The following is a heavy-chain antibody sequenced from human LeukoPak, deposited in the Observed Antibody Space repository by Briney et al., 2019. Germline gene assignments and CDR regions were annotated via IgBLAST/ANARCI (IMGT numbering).Heavy chain of an antibody. Sequence: APVKVSCKASGYTFTSYYMHWVRQAPGQGLEWMGIINPSGGSTSYAQKFQGRVTMTRDTSTSTVYMELSSLRSEDTAVYYCARDQGPNDFWSGYYYYYYGMDVWGQGTTVTVSS. CDR2: INPSGGST. CDR3: ARDQGPNDFWSGYYYYYYGMDV. D-gene: IGHD3-3*01. V-gene: IGHV1-46*01. J-gene: IGHJ6*02. CDR1: GYTFTSYY.